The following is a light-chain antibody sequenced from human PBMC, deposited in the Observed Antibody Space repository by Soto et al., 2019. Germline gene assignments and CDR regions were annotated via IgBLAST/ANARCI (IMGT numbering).Light chain of an antibody. CDR2: DAS. V-gene: IGKV3-11*01. CDR3: QQRSAWPLT. CDR1: QSVSSY. Sequence: EIALTQSPATLSLSPGERATLSCRASQSVSSYLGWYQQKPGQAPRLLIYDASNRATGIPARFSGSGSGTDITLTISGLEPEDFAVYYCQQRSAWPLTFGGGTEVEIK. J-gene: IGKJ4*01.